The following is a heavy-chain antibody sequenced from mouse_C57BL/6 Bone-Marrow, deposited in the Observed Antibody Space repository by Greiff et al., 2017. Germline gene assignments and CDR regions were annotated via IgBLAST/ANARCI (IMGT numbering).Heavy chain of an antibody. V-gene: IGHV5-15*04. Sequence: EVTLVESGGGLVQPGGSLKLSCAASGFTFSDYGMAWVRQAPRKGPVWVAFISNLAYSIYYSDTVTGRFTISLENAKNTLYLEMSSVRSEDTAMYYGARCGWYVDYWGQGTTLTVSS. CDR2: ISNLAYSI. CDR3: ARCGWYVDY. J-gene: IGHJ2*01. D-gene: IGHD1-1*02. CDR1: GFTFSDYG.